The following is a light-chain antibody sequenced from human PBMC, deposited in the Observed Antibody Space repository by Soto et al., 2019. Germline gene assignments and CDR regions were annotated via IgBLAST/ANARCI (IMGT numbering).Light chain of an antibody. J-gene: IGLJ2*01. CDR2: EVS. CDR1: SSDVGGYKY. Sequence: QSALTQPASVSGSPGQSITISCTGTSSDVGGYKYVSWYQHYPGKAPKLMIYEVSNRPSGVSNRFSGSKSGNTASLTISGLQAEDEADYYCSSDTTSSTVVFGGGTKLTVL. V-gene: IGLV2-14*01. CDR3: SSDTTSSTVV.